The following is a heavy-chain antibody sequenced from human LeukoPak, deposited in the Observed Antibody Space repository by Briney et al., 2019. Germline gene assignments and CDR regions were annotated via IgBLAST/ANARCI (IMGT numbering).Heavy chain of an antibody. D-gene: IGHD5-24*01. CDR2: IKQDGSEK. CDR3: AGVKMATISLFGY. Sequence: GGSLRLSCAASGFTFSSYWMSWVRQAPGKGLEWVANIKQDGSEKYYVDSVKGRFTISRDNAKNSLYLQMNSLRAGDTAVYYCAGVKMATISLFGYWGQGTLITVSS. V-gene: IGHV3-7*01. CDR1: GFTFSSYW. J-gene: IGHJ4*02.